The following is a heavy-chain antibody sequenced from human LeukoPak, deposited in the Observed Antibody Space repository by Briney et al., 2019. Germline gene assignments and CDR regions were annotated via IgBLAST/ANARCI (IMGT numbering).Heavy chain of an antibody. Sequence: PSETLSLTCTVSGGSISSYYWSWIRQPPGKGLEWIGYIYYSGSTNYNPPLKSRVTISVDTSKNQFSLKLSSVTAADTAVYYCARQARVGNWFDPWGQGTLVTVSS. CDR1: GGSISSYY. D-gene: IGHD1-26*01. J-gene: IGHJ5*02. CDR3: ARQARVGNWFDP. V-gene: IGHV4-59*08. CDR2: IYYSGST.